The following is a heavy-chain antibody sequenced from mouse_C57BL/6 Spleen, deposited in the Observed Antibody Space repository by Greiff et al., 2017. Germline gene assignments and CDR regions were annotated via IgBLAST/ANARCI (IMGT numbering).Heavy chain of an antibody. V-gene: IGHV5-16*01. Sequence: EVMLVESEGGLVQPGSSMKLSCTASGFTFSDYYMAWVRQVPEKGLEWVANINYDGSSTYYLDSLKSRFIISRDNAKNILYLQMSSLKSEDTATYYCARGFYYGSSYNYYYFDYWGQGTTLTVSS. CDR3: ARGFYYGSSYNYYYFDY. J-gene: IGHJ2*01. CDR2: INYDGSST. CDR1: GFTFSDYY. D-gene: IGHD1-1*01.